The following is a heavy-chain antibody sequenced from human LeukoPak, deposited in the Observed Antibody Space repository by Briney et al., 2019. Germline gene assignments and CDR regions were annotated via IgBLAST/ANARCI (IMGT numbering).Heavy chain of an antibody. J-gene: IGHJ4*02. CDR2: IFYSGDT. Sequence: SETLSLTCTVSGGSISRYYWSWLRQPPGKGLEWIGYIFYSGDTHYNPSLKSRVTISVDTSKTQFSLKLRSVTTADTAVYYCARETYYYDSSGYYRVFDYWGQGTLVTVSS. V-gene: IGHV4-59*01. D-gene: IGHD3-22*01. CDR1: GGSISRYY. CDR3: ARETYYYDSSGYYRVFDY.